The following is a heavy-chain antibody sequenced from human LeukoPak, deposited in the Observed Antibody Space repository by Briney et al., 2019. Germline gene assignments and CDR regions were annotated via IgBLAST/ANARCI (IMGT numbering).Heavy chain of an antibody. V-gene: IGHV4-38-2*02. Sequence: SETLSLTYTVSGYSISSGYYWGWIRQPPAKGLEWIGSIYHSGSTYYNPSLKSRVTISVDTSKNQFSLKLSSVTAADTAVYYCARVRAVAGTPFDYWGQGTLVTVSS. D-gene: IGHD6-19*01. CDR1: GYSISSGYY. J-gene: IGHJ4*02. CDR3: ARVRAVAGTPFDY. CDR2: IYHSGST.